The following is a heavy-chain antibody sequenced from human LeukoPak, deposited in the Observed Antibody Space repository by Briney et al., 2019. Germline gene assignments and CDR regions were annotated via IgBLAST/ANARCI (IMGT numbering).Heavy chain of an antibody. CDR2: IDGSGAST. CDR3: AKADSYGGNSQLFDF. V-gene: IGHV3-23*01. J-gene: IGHJ4*02. CDR1: GFTFSDYY. Sequence: GGSLRLSCAASGFTFSDYYMSWIRQAPGKGLEWVSAIDGSGASTYYADSVKGRFTISRDNSKNTLFLQMNSLAVEDTAVYYCAKADSYGGNSQLFDFWGQGTLVTVSS. D-gene: IGHD4-23*01.